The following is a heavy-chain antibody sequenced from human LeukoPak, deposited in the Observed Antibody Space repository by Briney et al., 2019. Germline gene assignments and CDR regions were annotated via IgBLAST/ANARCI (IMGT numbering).Heavy chain of an antibody. Sequence: PGGSLRLSCAASGFTFSSYSMNWVRQAPGKGLEWVSSISSSSSYIYYADSVKGRFTISRDNAKNSLYLQMNSLRAEDTAVYYCARESRPTTVTELSYYYMDVWGKGTTVTVSS. V-gene: IGHV3-21*01. J-gene: IGHJ6*03. CDR2: ISSSSSYI. CDR1: GFTFSSYS. D-gene: IGHD4-17*01. CDR3: ARESRPTTVTELSYYYMDV.